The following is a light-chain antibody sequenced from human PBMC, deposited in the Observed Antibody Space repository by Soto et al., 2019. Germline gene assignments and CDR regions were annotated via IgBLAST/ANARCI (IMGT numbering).Light chain of an antibody. CDR3: QQYHDFPIT. CDR2: GAP. J-gene: IGKJ5*01. Sequence: ETVLTQSPGTLSLSPGERATLSCRASQSGSSRYRAWYQQKPGQAPRLLIYGAPSRATGIPDRFSGSGSGTDFTVTISRLEPEDSAVYYCQQYHDFPITFGQGTRLDIK. CDR1: QSGSSRY. V-gene: IGKV3-20*01.